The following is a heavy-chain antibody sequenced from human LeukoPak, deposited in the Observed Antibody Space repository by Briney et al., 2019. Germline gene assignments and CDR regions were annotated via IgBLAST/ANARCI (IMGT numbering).Heavy chain of an antibody. Sequence: PSETLSLTCTVSGASISNYYWTWIRQPPGKGLEWIGYIYYSGSTNYNPSLKSRVTISVDTSKNQFSLKLSSVTAADTAMYCCARLYYDSSAYFPDYWGQGTLVTVSS. J-gene: IGHJ4*02. CDR3: ARLYYDSSAYFPDY. V-gene: IGHV4-59*08. D-gene: IGHD3-22*01. CDR1: GASISNYY. CDR2: IYYSGST.